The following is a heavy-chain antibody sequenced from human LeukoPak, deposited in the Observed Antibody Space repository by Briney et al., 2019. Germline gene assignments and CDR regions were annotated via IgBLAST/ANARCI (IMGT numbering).Heavy chain of an antibody. D-gene: IGHD5-12*01. CDR1: GYTFTSYG. V-gene: IGHV1-18*01. CDR3: AARPPYSGYEDGDY. CDR2: ISAYNGNT. Sequence: GASVKVSCKASGYTFTSYGISWVRQAPGQGLEWMGWISAYNGNTNYAQKLQGRVTMTTDTSTNTAYMELSSLRSEDTAVYYCAARPPYSGYEDGDYWGQGTLVTVSS. J-gene: IGHJ4*02.